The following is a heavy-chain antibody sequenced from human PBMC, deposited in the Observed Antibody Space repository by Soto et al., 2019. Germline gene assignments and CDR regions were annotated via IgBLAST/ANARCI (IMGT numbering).Heavy chain of an antibody. CDR2: IYYSGST. Sequence: SETLSLTCTVSGGSISSYYWSWIRQPPGKGLEWIGYIYYSGSTNYNPSLKSRVTISVDTSKNQFSLKLSSVTAADTAVCYCARGAPRFDPWGQGTLVTISS. V-gene: IGHV4-59*01. J-gene: IGHJ5*02. CDR3: ARGAPRFDP. CDR1: GGSISSYY.